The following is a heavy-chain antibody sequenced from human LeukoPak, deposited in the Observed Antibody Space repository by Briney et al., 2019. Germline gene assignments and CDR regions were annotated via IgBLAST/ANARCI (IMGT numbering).Heavy chain of an antibody. J-gene: IGHJ4*02. Sequence: SETLSLTCAVYGWSFSGYYWSWIRQPPGKGLEWIGEINHSGSTNYNPSLKSRVIISVDTSKNQFSLKLSSVTAADTAVYYCARGRGPLRYPDYWGQGTLVTVSS. V-gene: IGHV4-34*01. D-gene: IGHD3-9*01. CDR3: ARGRGPLRYPDY. CDR1: GWSFSGYY. CDR2: INHSGST.